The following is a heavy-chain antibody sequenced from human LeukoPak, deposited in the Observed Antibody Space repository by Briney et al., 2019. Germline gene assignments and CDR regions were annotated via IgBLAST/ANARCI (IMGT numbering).Heavy chain of an antibody. CDR3: ARGGGLDV. J-gene: IGHJ6*02. V-gene: IGHV3-7*03. CDR1: GFTFTDHH. Sequence: GGSLRLSCAASGFTFTDHHMDWVRQAPGKGLEWVASINHNGNVNYYVDSVKGRFTISRDNAKNSLYLQMSNLRAEDTAVYFCARGGGLDVWGQGATVTVSS. CDR2: INHNGNVN. D-gene: IGHD3-16*01.